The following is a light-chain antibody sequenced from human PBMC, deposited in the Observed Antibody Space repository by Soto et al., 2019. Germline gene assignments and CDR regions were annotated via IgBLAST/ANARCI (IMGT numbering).Light chain of an antibody. J-gene: IGKJ5*01. CDR1: QDISNY. CDR2: YAS. Sequence: DIQMTQSPCSLSASVVGRFTITCHASQDISNYLNWYQHKPCKAPKLLIYYASNLETGVPSSFSGSGSGTDFTFTISSLQPEDIATYYCQQYDNLITFGQGTRLEI. V-gene: IGKV1-33*01. CDR3: QQYDNLIT.